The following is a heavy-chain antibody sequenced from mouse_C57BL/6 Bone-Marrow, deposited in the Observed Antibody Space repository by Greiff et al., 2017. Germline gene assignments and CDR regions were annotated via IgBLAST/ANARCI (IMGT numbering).Heavy chain of an antibody. CDR1: GYTFTSYW. Sequence: QVQLQQPGAELVRPGSSVKLSCKASGYTFTSYWMDWVKQRPGQGLEWIGNIYPSDSETHYNQKFKDKATLTVDKSSSPAYMQLSSLTSEDSAVYYCARLAAFAYWGQGTLVTVSA. V-gene: IGHV1-61*01. CDR3: ARLAAFAY. J-gene: IGHJ3*01. CDR2: IYPSDSET. D-gene: IGHD6-1*01.